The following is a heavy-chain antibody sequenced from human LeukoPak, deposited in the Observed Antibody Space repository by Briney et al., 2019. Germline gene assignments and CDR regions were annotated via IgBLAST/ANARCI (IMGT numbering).Heavy chain of an antibody. Sequence: ASLKVSCKASGYSFTSYSISWVRQAPGQGLEWMGWISTYNGDTNSVQNLQGRLTLTTDTSMSTAYMELRSLTSDDTALYYCARDIALAEYFDYWGQGALVTVSS. CDR1: GYSFTSYS. CDR2: ISTYNGDT. D-gene: IGHD6-19*01. J-gene: IGHJ4*02. V-gene: IGHV1-18*01. CDR3: ARDIALAEYFDY.